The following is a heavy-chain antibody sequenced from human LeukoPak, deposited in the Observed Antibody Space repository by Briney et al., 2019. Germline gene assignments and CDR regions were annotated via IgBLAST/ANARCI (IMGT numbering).Heavy chain of an antibody. Sequence: GGSLRLSCAASGFTFSSYSMNWVRQAPGKGLEWVSYISSSSSTIYYADSVKGRFTISRDNAKNSLYLQMNSLRAEDTAVYYCARDYAVAGLDYWGRGTLVTVSS. J-gene: IGHJ4*02. CDR3: ARDYAVAGLDY. V-gene: IGHV3-48*01. D-gene: IGHD6-19*01. CDR2: ISSSSSTI. CDR1: GFTFSSYS.